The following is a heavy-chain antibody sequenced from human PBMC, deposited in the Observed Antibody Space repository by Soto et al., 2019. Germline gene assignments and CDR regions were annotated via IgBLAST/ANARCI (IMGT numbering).Heavy chain of an antibody. CDR1: GFTFSSYS. CDR3: SRAAAGTFSFLDY. V-gene: IGHV3-21*01. D-gene: IGHD6-13*01. Sequence: PGGSLRLSCAASGFTFSSYSMNWVRQAPGKGLEWVSSISSSSSYIYYADSVKGRFTISRDNAKNSLYLQMNSLRAEDTAVYYFSRAAAGTFSFLDYWGQGTLVTVSS. J-gene: IGHJ4*02. CDR2: ISSSSSYI.